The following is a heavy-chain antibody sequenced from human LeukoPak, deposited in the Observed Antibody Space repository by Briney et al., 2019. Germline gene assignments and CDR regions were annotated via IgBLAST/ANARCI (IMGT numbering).Heavy chain of an antibody. J-gene: IGHJ4*02. CDR3: TRDLSHDSSG. D-gene: IGHD3-22*01. CDR2: IKTDGSEK. V-gene: IGHV3-7*01. Sequence: GGSLRLSCAASGFRFIDYWMTWVRQAPGKGLECVANIKTDGSEKYYPDSVKGRFTISRDNAKNSLYLQMNSMRVEDTAVYYCTRDLSHDSSGWGQGTLVTVSS. CDR1: GFRFIDYW.